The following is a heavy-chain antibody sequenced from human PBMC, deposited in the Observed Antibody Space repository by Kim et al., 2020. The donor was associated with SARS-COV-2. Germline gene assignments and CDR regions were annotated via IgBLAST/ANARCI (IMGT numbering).Heavy chain of an antibody. Sequence: ADSVRGRFSISRDKSKNTLYLQMDSLRVEDTAVYYCSKGKNIAVAGTMDHWGQGTLVTVSS. D-gene: IGHD6-19*01. V-gene: IGHV3-23*01. CDR3: SKGKNIAVAGTMDH. J-gene: IGHJ4*02.